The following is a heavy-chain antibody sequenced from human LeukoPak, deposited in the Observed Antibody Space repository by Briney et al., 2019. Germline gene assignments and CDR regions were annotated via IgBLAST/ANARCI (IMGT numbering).Heavy chain of an antibody. CDR2: ISSSSSTI. CDR1: GFTFSSYS. CDR3: ARDDRLRQKLVRFGY. V-gene: IGHV3-48*01. J-gene: IGHJ4*02. Sequence: GGSLRLSCVASGFTFSSYSMNWVRQAPGKGLEWVSYISSSSSTIYYADSVKGRFPISRDNAKNSMYLQMNSLRAEDTAVYYCARDDRLRQKLVRFGYWGQGTLVTVSS. D-gene: IGHD6-13*01.